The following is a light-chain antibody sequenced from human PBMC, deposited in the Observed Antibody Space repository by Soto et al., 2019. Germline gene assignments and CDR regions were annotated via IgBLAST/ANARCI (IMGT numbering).Light chain of an antibody. J-gene: IGKJ2*01. CDR2: GAS. V-gene: IGKV3-20*01. CDR1: QSVSSSY. Sequence: EIVLTQSPGTLSLSPGERATLSCRASQSVSSSYLAWYQQKPGQAPRLLIYGASSRATGIPDRFSDSWSGTDFTLTISRLEPEDFAVYYCQQYGSSYTFGQGTKLEIK. CDR3: QQYGSSYT.